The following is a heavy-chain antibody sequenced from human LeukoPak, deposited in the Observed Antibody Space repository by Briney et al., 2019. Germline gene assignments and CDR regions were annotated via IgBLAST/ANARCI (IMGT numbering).Heavy chain of an antibody. CDR3: ARGEPYYYGSGTLVDYFDY. V-gene: IGHV4-4*07. D-gene: IGHD3-10*01. J-gene: IGHJ4*02. CDR1: GGSISNYY. CDR2: IYISGST. Sequence: SETLSLTCTVSGGSISNYYWNWIRQPAGKGLEWIGRIYISGSTNYNPSLKSRVTISVDTSKNQFSLKLNSVTATDTAVYYCARGEPYYYGSGTLVDYFDYWGQGTLVTVSS.